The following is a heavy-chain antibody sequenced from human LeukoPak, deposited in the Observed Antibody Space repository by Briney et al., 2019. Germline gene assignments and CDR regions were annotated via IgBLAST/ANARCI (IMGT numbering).Heavy chain of an antibody. D-gene: IGHD3-22*01. V-gene: IGHV3-20*04. CDR1: GFTFDDYG. Sequence: GGSLRLSCAASGFTFDDYGMSWVRQAPGKGLEGGSGINWNGGSTGYADSVKGRFTISRDKAKNSLYLQMNSLRAEDTALYYCARDFYYDSSGYEPHDYWGQGTLVTVSS. J-gene: IGHJ4*02. CDR2: INWNGGST. CDR3: ARDFYYDSSGYEPHDY.